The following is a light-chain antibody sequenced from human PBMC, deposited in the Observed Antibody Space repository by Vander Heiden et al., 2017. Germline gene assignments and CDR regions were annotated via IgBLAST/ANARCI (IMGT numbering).Light chain of an antibody. Sequence: QSALTQPRSVSGSPGQSVTISCTGSRTAVGTFDFVSWYQQHPGKAPKLVIYDVYKRPSGVPDRFSGSKSVNTASLTISGLQAEDEADYYCCSYADTSTMFGGGTKLSVL. CDR2: DVY. CDR1: RTAVGTFDF. CDR3: CSYADTSTM. V-gene: IGLV2-11*01. J-gene: IGLJ3*02.